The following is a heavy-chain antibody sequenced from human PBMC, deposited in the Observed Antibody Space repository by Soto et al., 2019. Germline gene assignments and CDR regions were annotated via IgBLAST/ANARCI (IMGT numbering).Heavy chain of an antibody. J-gene: IGHJ3*02. CDR1: GFTFSSYA. CDR3: AKDYYGSGSYYSLGAFDI. D-gene: IGHD3-10*01. V-gene: IGHV3-23*01. CDR2: ISGSGGST. Sequence: PGGSLRLSCAASGFTFSSYAMSWVRQAPGKGLEWVSAISGSGGSTYYADSVKGRFTISRDNSKNTLYLQMNSLRAEDTAVYYCAKDYYGSGSYYSLGAFDIWGQGTMVTVSS.